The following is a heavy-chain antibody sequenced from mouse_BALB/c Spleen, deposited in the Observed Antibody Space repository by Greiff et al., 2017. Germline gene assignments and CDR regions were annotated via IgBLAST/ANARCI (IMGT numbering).Heavy chain of an antibody. CDR1: GYTFTSYW. V-gene: IGHV1S22*01. CDR3: TRGDDGYYEFAY. D-gene: IGHD2-3*01. J-gene: IGHJ3*01. CDR2: IYPGSGST. Sequence: LQQPGSELVRPGASVKLSCKASGYTFTSYWMHWVKQRPGQGLEWIGNIYPGSGSTNYDEKFKSKATLTVDTSSSTAYMQLSSLTSEDSAVYYCTRGDDGYYEFAYWGQGTLVTVSA.